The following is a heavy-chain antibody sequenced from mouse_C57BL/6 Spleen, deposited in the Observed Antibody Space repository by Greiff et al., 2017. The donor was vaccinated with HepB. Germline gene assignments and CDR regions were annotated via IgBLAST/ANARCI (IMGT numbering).Heavy chain of an antibody. CDR3: ARAGSDGYYPFDY. CDR1: GYTFTSYW. Sequence: QVQLQQSGAELVKPGASVKLSCKASGYTFTSYWMQWVKQRPGQGLEWIGEIDPSDSYTNYTQKFKGKATFTVDTSSSTAYMHLNSLTSEDSAVYYCARAGSDGYYPFDYWGQGTTLTVSS. D-gene: IGHD2-3*01. J-gene: IGHJ2*01. CDR2: IDPSDSYT. V-gene: IGHV1-50*01.